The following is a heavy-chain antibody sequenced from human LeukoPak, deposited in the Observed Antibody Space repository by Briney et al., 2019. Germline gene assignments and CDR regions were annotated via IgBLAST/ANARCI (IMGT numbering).Heavy chain of an antibody. CDR2: INHSGST. CDR1: GGSFSGYY. D-gene: IGHD6-13*01. CDR3: ARGYRAAGTASHPYFDY. J-gene: IGHJ4*02. V-gene: IGHV4-34*01. Sequence: PSETLSLTCAVYGGSFSGYYWSWIRQPPGKGLEWSGEINHSGSTNYNPSLKSRVTISVDTSKNQFSLKLSSVTAADTAVYYCARGYRAAGTASHPYFDYWGQGTLVTVSS.